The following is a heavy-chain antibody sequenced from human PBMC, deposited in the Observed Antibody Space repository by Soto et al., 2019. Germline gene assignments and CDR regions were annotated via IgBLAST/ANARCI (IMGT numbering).Heavy chain of an antibody. V-gene: IGHV3-30-3*01. J-gene: IGHJ5*02. CDR2: ISHDGSHE. CDR1: GLTFSTSA. Sequence: PGGSLRLSCAAPGLTFSTSAMHWVRQAPGKGLEWVALISHDGSHEYYGDSVKGRFSVSRDNSHNILHLQMNSLRIEDTAVYFCARNTDHRLVRGWLDPWGQGTLVTVSS. D-gene: IGHD3-10*01. CDR3: ARNTDHRLVRGWLDP.